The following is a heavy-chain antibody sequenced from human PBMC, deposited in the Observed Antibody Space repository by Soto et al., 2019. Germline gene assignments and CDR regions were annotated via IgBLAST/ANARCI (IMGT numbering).Heavy chain of an antibody. D-gene: IGHD3-10*01. Sequence: GGSLRLSCISSGFTFRTYTMNWVRQPPGKGLEWVSGIRGFSPYTFYAESVKGRFTISRDNAKNSLYLQMDSLRAEDTAVYYCARDRGYDAHDYYYNAMDAWGQGTTVTVSS. CDR2: IRGFSPYT. CDR1: GFTFRTYT. CDR3: ARDRGYDAHDYYYNAMDA. V-gene: IGHV3-21*01. J-gene: IGHJ6*02.